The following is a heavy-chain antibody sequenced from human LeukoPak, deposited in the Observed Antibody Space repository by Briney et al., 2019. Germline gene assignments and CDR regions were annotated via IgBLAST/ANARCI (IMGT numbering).Heavy chain of an antibody. CDR2: INAGNGNT. D-gene: IGHD3-10*01. V-gene: IGHV1-3*01. J-gene: IGHJ6*04. Sequence: ASVKVSCKASGYTFTSYAMHWVRQAPGQRLEWMGWINAGNGNTKYSQKFQGRVTITRDTSASTAYMELSSLRSEGTAVYYCARDAFGELYDYYYYGMDVWGKGTTVTVSS. CDR3: ARDAFGELYDYYYYGMDV. CDR1: GYTFTSYA.